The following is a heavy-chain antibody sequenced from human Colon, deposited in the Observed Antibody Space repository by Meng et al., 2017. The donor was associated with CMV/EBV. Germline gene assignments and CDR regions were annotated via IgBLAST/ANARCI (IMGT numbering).Heavy chain of an antibody. D-gene: IGHD3-3*01. Sequence: GGSLRLSCTTSGFTFSNYWMSWVRQAPGKGLEWVANIKEDGSEKSYVDFVKGRFTISRDNAKNSLYLQMNSLRAEDTAVYYCASSSPLFWSGYYTVDYWGQGTLVTVSS. V-gene: IGHV3-7*03. CDR1: GFTFSNYW. J-gene: IGHJ4*02. CDR3: ASSSPLFWSGYYTVDY. CDR2: IKEDGSEK.